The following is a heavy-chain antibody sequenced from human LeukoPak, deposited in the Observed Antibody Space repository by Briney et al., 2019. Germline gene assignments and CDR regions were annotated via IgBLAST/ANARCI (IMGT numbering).Heavy chain of an antibody. J-gene: IGHJ5*02. CDR2: INAGNGNT. CDR1: GYTFTSYA. D-gene: IGHD2-15*01. CDR3: ARAAGYCSGGSCYLNWFDP. Sequence: ASVKVSCKASGYTFTSYAMHWVRQAPGQRLEWMGWINAGNGNTKYSQKFQGRVTITGDTSASTAYMELSSLRSEDTAVYYCARAAGYCSGGSCYLNWFDPWGQGTLVTVSS. V-gene: IGHV1-3*01.